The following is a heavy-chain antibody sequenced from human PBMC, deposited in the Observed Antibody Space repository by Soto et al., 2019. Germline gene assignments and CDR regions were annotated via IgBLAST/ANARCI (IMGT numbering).Heavy chain of an antibody. Sequence: EVQLVESGGGLVQPGESLRLSCAASRFTFTDAWMSWVRQAPGKGLEWVGRIKRKTDGGTISYAAPVKGRFTISRDDSRHTLYLQMNSLKIEDTAVYYCITDPGEHENFWGQGTLVTVSS. CDR3: ITDPGEHENF. V-gene: IGHV3-15*01. D-gene: IGHD2-21*01. CDR2: IKRKTDGGTI. J-gene: IGHJ4*02. CDR1: RFTFTDAW.